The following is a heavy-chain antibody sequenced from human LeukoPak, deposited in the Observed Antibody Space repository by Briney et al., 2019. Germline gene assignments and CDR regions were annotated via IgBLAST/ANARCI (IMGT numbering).Heavy chain of an antibody. V-gene: IGHV3-48*03. CDR3: ARDRGVVGQFDP. CDR2: ISGSGSTV. J-gene: IGHJ5*02. CDR1: GFTFSSYE. D-gene: IGHD2-15*01. Sequence: PGGSLRLSCAASGFTFSSYEMNWVRQAPGKGLEWVSYISGSGSTVYYADSVKGRFTVSRDNAKNSLYLQMNSLRAEDTAVYYCARDRGVVGQFDPWGQGTLVTVSS.